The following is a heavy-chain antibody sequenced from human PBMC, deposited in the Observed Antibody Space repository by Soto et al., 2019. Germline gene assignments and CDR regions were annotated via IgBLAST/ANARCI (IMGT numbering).Heavy chain of an antibody. CDR2: TYYRSKWYI. J-gene: IGHJ6*03. Sequence: SQTLSLTCEIPGGSVSSNSAAWNWIRQTPSRGLEWLGRTYYRSKWYINYAVSVKSRITVNPDTSKNQFSLQLNSVTPEDTAVYYCARGSWDDVTGHYYMDVWGKGTTVTVSS. V-gene: IGHV6-1*01. D-gene: IGHD1-1*01. CDR3: ARGSWDDVTGHYYMDV. CDR1: GGSVSSNSAA.